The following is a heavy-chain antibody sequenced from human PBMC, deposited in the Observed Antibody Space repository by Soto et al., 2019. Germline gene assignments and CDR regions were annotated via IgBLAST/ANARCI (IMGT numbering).Heavy chain of an antibody. CDR3: ARGVLQQLVIHHFDY. V-gene: IGHV1-69*13. CDR1: GGTFSSYA. Sequence: GASVKVSCKASGGTFSSYAISWVRQAPGQGLEWMGGIIPIFGTANYAQKFQGRVTITADESTSTAYMELSSLRSEDTAVYYCARGVLQQLVIHHFDYWGQGTLVTVSS. J-gene: IGHJ4*02. D-gene: IGHD6-13*01. CDR2: IIPIFGTA.